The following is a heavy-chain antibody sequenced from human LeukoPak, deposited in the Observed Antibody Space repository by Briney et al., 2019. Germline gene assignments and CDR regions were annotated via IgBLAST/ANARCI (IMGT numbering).Heavy chain of an antibody. D-gene: IGHD3-16*01. J-gene: IGHJ6*03. V-gene: IGHV4-59*01. CDR1: GGSISSYY. CDR3: ARSDLGSMDV. Sequence: SETLSLTCTVSGGSISSYYWSWIRQPPGKGLEWIGYIYYSGSTNYNPSLKSRVTISVDTSKNQFSLKLSPVTAADTAVYYCARSDLGSMDVWGKGTTVTISS. CDR2: IYYSGST.